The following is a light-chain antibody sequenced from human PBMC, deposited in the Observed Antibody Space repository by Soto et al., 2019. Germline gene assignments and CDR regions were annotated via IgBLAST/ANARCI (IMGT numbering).Light chain of an antibody. CDR2: DTS. V-gene: IGKV3-11*01. J-gene: IGKJ5*01. Sequence: EIVLTQSPATLSLSPWERATLSCRSSQSVSRYLAWYQQKPGQAPRLLISDTSNRATGIPARFSGSGSGTDFTLTISSLEPEDFAVYYCQQRSNWPIITFGQGTRLEIK. CDR3: QQRSNWPIIT. CDR1: QSVSRY.